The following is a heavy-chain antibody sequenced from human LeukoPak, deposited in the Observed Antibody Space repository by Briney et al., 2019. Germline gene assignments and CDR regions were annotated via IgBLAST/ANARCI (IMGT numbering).Heavy chain of an antibody. J-gene: IGHJ3*02. CDR2: IIPIFGTA. Sequence: SVKVSCKASGGTFSSYAISWVRQAPGQGLEWMGGIIPIFGTANYEQKFQGRVTITADESTSTAYMELSSLRSEDTAVYYCARSYDSSGSSTSSDAFDIWGQGTMVTVSS. D-gene: IGHD3-22*01. V-gene: IGHV1-69*01. CDR1: GGTFSSYA. CDR3: ARSYDSSGSSTSSDAFDI.